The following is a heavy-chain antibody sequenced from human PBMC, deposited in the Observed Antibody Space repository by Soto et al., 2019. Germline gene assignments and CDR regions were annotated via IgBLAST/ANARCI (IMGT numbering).Heavy chain of an antibody. CDR1: GFTFSSYA. Sequence: VGSLRLSCAASGFTFSSYAMSWVRQAPGKGLEWVSAISGSGGSTYYADSVKGRFTISRDNSKNTLYLQMNSLRAEDTAVYYCAKMDNYGAYRLRYFDYWGQGTLVTVSS. CDR3: AKMDNYGAYRLRYFDY. D-gene: IGHD4-17*01. CDR2: ISGSGGST. V-gene: IGHV3-23*01. J-gene: IGHJ4*02.